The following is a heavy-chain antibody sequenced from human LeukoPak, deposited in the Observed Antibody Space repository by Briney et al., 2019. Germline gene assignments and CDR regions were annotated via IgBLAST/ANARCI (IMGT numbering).Heavy chain of an antibody. CDR3: ARDGYYGSGTMDV. CDR2: INPNSGGT. J-gene: IGHJ6*02. CDR1: GYTFTGYY. Sequence: GASAKVSCKASGYTFTGYYMHWVRQAPGQGLEWMGWINPNSGGTNYAQKFQGWVTMTRDTSISTAYMELSRLRSDDTAVYYCARDGYYGSGTMDVWGQGTTVTVSS. D-gene: IGHD3-10*01. V-gene: IGHV1-2*04.